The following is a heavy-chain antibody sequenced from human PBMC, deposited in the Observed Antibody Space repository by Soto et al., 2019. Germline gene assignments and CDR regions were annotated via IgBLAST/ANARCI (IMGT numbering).Heavy chain of an antibody. V-gene: IGHV3-7*03. D-gene: IGHD6-13*01. CDR1: GFTFTDYW. J-gene: IGHJ4*02. CDR3: AKPIAAAGSLSGSSPL. CDR2: IKADGSER. Sequence: GGSLRLSCVASGFTFTDYWMSWVRQAPGKGLEWVANIKADGSERYYVDSLKGRFTISRDSAKNSISLQMNSLRAEDTAVYYCAKPIAAAGSLSGSSPLWGQGTLVTVSS.